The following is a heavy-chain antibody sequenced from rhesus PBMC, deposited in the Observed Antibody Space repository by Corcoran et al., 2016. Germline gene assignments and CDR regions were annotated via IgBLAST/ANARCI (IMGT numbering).Heavy chain of an antibody. CDR3: ARTRGVDV. V-gene: IGHV4-73*01. CDR1: GGSISGYY. Sequence: QVTLQQWGDGLVKPSETLSLTCAVYGGSISGYYWSWIRPPPGTGLEWIGNIDGNSASTNSNPSLKKRATFSKDTSKKQVSLKLSSGTAATAVVYYWARTRGVDVWGPGVLVTVSS. J-gene: IGHJ5-1*01. CDR2: IDGNSAST.